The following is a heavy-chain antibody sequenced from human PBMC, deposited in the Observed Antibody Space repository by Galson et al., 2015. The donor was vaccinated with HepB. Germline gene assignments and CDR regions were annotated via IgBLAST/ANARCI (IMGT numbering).Heavy chain of an antibody. Sequence: SLRLSCAASGLTVSSKYMSWVRQAPGKGLECVSVIYSSGNTDYADSVKGRFTISRDNSKNTLSLQVNSLRAEDTAVYYCARGYSNYWYSGLGYWGQGTLVTVSS. CDR2: IYSSGNT. D-gene: IGHD6-13*01. CDR3: ARGYSNYWYSGLGY. V-gene: IGHV3-53*01. CDR1: GLTVSSKY. J-gene: IGHJ4*02.